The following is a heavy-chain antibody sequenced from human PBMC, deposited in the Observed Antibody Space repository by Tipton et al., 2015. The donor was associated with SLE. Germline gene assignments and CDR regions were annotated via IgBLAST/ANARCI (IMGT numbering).Heavy chain of an antibody. Sequence: TLSLTCAVYGGSITSSSYYWGWIRQPPGKGLEWIGTIYYSGSTYYNPSLKSRVTISVDTSKNQFSLKLSSVTAADTAVYYCARQRGIAASNGPLWPWGQGTLVTVSS. V-gene: IGHV4-39*01. CDR2: IYYSGST. D-gene: IGHD6-13*01. CDR3: ARQRGIAASNGPLWP. CDR1: GGSITSSSYY. J-gene: IGHJ5*02.